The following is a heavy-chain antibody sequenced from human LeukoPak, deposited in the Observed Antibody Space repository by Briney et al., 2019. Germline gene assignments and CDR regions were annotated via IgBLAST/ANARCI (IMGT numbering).Heavy chain of an antibody. D-gene: IGHD6-13*01. CDR3: ARDAPQVPAAGVLAS. CDR2: MYSRGDT. CDR1: GFTVSDNY. Sequence: PGGSLRLSCAASGFTVSDNYMSWVRQAPGKGLEWVSVMYSRGDTYYANSVKGRFTFSRDISKNTLYLQMNGLRPEDTAMYYCARDAPQVPAAGVLASWGQGTLVTVSS. J-gene: IGHJ5*02. V-gene: IGHV3-53*01.